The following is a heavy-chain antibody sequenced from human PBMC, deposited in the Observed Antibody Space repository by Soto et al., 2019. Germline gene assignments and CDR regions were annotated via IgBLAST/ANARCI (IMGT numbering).Heavy chain of an antibody. Sequence: EVQLLESGGGLVQPGGSLRLSCAASGFTFSSYAMSWVRQAPGKGLEWVSAFSGGGGSTYYAGSVKGPFTITRDNSKNTLYLKMSSLRAEDTSVYYCARDNDIVAMFDYWGQGTMV. CDR3: ARDNDIVAMFDY. V-gene: IGHV3-23*01. J-gene: IGHJ4*02. D-gene: IGHD5-12*01. CDR2: FSGGGGST. CDR1: GFTFSSYA.